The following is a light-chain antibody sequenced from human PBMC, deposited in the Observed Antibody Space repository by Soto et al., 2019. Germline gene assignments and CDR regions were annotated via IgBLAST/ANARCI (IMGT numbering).Light chain of an antibody. Sequence: DIQMTESPSSLSASVGDRVTITCRTSQTNSNYLNWYQQKPGKAPKLLIYAASSLQSEVPSRFSGSGSGADFTLTISRPQPEDFATYYYRLTYSTPPTFGQRTTQEIK. CDR1: QTNSNY. CDR2: AAS. CDR3: RLTYSTPPT. J-gene: IGKJ2*01. V-gene: IGKV1-39*01.